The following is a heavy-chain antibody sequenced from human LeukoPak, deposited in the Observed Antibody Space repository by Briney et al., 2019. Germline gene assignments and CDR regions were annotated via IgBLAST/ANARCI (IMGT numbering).Heavy chain of an antibody. V-gene: IGHV3-30*04. Sequence: GGSLRLSCAASGFTFSSYAMHWVRQAPGKGLEWVAVISYDGSNKYYADSVKGRFTISRDNSKNTLYLQMNSLRAEDTAVYYCARDGGRMVRGVIPHYYYYMDVWGKGTTVTVSS. CDR2: ISYDGSNK. CDR1: GFTFSSYA. D-gene: IGHD3-10*01. CDR3: ARDGGRMVRGVIPHYYYYMDV. J-gene: IGHJ6*03.